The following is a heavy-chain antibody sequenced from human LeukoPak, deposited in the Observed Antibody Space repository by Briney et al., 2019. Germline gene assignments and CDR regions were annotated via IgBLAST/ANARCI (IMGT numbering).Heavy chain of an antibody. CDR3: TKEHEGYFDY. CDR1: RGTFSSYA. Sequence: ASVKVSCKACRGTFSSYAISWVRQAPGQGLEWMARIIPIFGTSDYAQKFQGIVTITTDESTSTAFMELSGLRSEDTAVYYCTKEHEGYFDYWGQGSLVTVSS. V-gene: IGHV1-69*05. CDR2: IIPIFGTS. J-gene: IGHJ4*02.